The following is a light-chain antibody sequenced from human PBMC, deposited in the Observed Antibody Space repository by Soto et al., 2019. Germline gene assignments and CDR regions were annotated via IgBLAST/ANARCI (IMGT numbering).Light chain of an antibody. CDR3: QSYNSSMSVWV. J-gene: IGLJ3*02. V-gene: IGLV1-40*01. Sequence: QSVLTQPPSVSGAPGQRVTISCTGSSSNIGAGYDVHWYQQLPGTAPKLLIYGNSNRPSGVPDRFSGSKSGTSASLAISGLQAEDEADYYCQSYNSSMSVWVFGAGTQLTVL. CDR2: GNS. CDR1: SSNIGAGYD.